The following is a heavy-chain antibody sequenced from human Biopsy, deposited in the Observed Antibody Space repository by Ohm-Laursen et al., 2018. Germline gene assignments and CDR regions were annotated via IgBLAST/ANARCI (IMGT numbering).Heavy chain of an antibody. CDR3: ARFPLGAYDDSGSYRAVEHWYFDL. CDR2: SIPLFNTA. J-gene: IGHJ2*01. V-gene: IGHV1-69*06. D-gene: IGHD3-22*01. Sequence: GASVKVSCKASGGTFTNHAVGWVRQAPGQGLEWVGSSIPLFNTANYADKFQGRVTLTADKSTTTAYMELSSLRPEDTAIYYCARFPLGAYDDSGSYRAVEHWYFDLWGRGTLVTVSS. CDR1: GGTFTNHA.